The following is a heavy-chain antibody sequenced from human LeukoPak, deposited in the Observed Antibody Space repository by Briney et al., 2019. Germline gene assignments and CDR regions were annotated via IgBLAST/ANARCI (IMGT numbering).Heavy chain of an antibody. J-gene: IGHJ4*02. D-gene: IGHD6-19*01. Sequence: SETLSLTSAVSGVSISSSNWWSWVRQPPGKGLEWIGEIYHSGSTNYNPSLKSRVTISVDKSKNQFSLKLSSVTAADTAVYYCARWLARHYYFDYWGQGTLVTVSS. V-gene: IGHV4-4*02. CDR1: GVSISSSNW. CDR3: ARWLARHYYFDY. CDR2: IYHSGST.